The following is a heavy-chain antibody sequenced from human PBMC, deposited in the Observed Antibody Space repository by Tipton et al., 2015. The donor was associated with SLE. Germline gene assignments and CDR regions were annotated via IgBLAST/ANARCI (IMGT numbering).Heavy chain of an antibody. J-gene: IGHJ6*03. CDR1: GGSISSRSYY. Sequence: TLSLTCTVSGGSISSRSYYWGWIRQPPGKGLEWIGTLYDIGSTYYNPSLKSRVTVSLDTSKNQFSLKLRSVTAADTAVYYCARGYQLPLGPYYYYYMDVWGKGTTVTVSS. CDR2: LYDIGST. V-gene: IGHV4-39*07. D-gene: IGHD2-2*01. CDR3: ARGYQLPLGPYYYYYMDV.